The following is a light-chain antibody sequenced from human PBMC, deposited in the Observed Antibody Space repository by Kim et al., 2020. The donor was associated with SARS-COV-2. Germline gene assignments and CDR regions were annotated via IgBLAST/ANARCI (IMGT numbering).Light chain of an antibody. J-gene: IGKJ4*01. CDR2: KVS. V-gene: IGKV2-30*02. Sequence: DVVMTQSPLSLPVTLGQPASISCRSSQSLVHSDGNTYLNWFQQRPGQSPRRLIYKVSNRDSGVPDRFSGSGSGTDFTLKISRAEAEDVGVYYCMQGTHWPLTFGGGTKVDIK. CDR1: QSLVHSDGNTY. CDR3: MQGTHWPLT.